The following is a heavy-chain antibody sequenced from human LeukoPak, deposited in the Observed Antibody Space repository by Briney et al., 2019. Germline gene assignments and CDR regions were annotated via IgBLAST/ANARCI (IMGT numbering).Heavy chain of an antibody. CDR1: GYTFTGYY. D-gene: IGHD3-16*01. CDR2: INPNSGGT. V-gene: IGHV1-2*02. CDR3: ARDSIMITRIFDP. J-gene: IGHJ5*02. Sequence: ASVKVSCKASGYTFTGYYMHWVRQAPGQGLEWMGWINPNSGGTNYAQKLQGRVTMTTDTSTSTAYMELRSLRSDDTAVYYCARDSIMITRIFDPWGQGTLVTVSS.